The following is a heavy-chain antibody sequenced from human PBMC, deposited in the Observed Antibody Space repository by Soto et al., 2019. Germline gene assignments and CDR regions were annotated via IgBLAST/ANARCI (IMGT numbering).Heavy chain of an antibody. Sequence: ASVKVSCKASGYTFTSYAIHWVRQAPGQRLEWMGWINAGNGNTKYSQKFQGRVTITRDTSASTAYMELSSLRSEDTAVYYCARGKPISITMIVAPQHWGQGTLVTVSS. V-gene: IGHV1-3*01. CDR2: INAGNGNT. CDR3: ARGKPISITMIVAPQH. D-gene: IGHD3-22*01. J-gene: IGHJ4*02. CDR1: GYTFTSYA.